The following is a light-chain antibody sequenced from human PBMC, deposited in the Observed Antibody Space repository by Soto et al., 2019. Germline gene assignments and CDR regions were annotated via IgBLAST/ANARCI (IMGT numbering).Light chain of an antibody. J-gene: IGKJ5*01. V-gene: IGKV1-39*01. CDR2: AAS. CDR1: ESISRH. Sequence: DSQMTQSPSSLSASVGDRVTITCRARESISRHLNWYQQKPGKAPKLLIYAASSLQNGVPSRFSGSGSGTDFTLTISNLQPEDFATYYCQLRCSTLSLTFGQGTRLDIK. CDR3: QLRCSTLSLT.